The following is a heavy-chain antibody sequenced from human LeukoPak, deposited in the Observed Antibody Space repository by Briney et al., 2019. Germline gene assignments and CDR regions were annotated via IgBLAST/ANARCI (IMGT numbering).Heavy chain of an antibody. V-gene: IGHV1-18*01. CDR1: GYTFTSYG. J-gene: IGHJ4*02. Sequence: ASVKVSCKASGYTFTSYGISWVRQAPGQGLEWMGWISAYNGNTHYAQKLQGRVTMTTDTSTSTAYMELRSLRSDDTAVYYCARDTPDTTTVTTRFSKSFDYWGQGTLVTVSS. D-gene: IGHD4-17*01. CDR3: ARDTPDTTTVTTRFSKSFDY. CDR2: ISAYNGNT.